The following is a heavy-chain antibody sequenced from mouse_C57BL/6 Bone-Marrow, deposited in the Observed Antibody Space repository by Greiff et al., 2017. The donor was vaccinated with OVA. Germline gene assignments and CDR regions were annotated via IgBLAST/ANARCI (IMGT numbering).Heavy chain of an antibody. Sequence: QVQLQQPGAELVKPGASVKLSCKASGYTFTSYWMHWVKQRPGQGLEWIGMIHPNSGSTNSNEKLKSKGTLTVDKSSSTAYKQLSSLTSEDSAVYYCARNDGYAMDYWSQGTSGTVSS. D-gene: IGHD2-12*01. CDR3: ARNDGYAMDY. CDR1: GYTFTSYW. J-gene: IGHJ4*01. CDR2: IHPNSGST. V-gene: IGHV1-64*01.